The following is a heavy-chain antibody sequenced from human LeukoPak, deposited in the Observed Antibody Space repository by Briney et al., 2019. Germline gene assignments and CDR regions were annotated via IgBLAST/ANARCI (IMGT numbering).Heavy chain of an antibody. V-gene: IGHV3-7*01. CDR3: AINHDY. CDR1: GFTFSTYL. Sequence: PRGALRLSFKASGFTFSTYLMTWVRQAPGKGLEWVANIKQDGSEKYYVDSVKGRFTISRDNTKNSVYLQMNSLRAEDTAVYYCAINHDYWGQGTLVTVSS. CDR2: IKQDGSEK. J-gene: IGHJ4*02.